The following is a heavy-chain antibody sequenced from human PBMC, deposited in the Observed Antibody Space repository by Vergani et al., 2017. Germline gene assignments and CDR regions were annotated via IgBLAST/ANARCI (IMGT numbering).Heavy chain of an antibody. CDR3: ARAYYDSSGYLWDY. J-gene: IGHJ4*02. CDR2: SYYSGST. V-gene: IGHV4-59*01. D-gene: IGHD3-22*01. CDR1: GGPISSYY. Sequence: QVQLQESGPGLVKPSETLSLTCTVSGGPISSYYWSWIRQPSGKGLEWIGYSYYSGSTNDNPSLKSRVTISVDTSKNQFSLKLSSVTAADTAVYYCARAYYDSSGYLWDYWGQGTLVTVSS.